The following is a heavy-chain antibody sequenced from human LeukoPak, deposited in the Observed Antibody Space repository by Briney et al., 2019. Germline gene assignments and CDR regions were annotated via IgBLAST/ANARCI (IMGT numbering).Heavy chain of an antibody. J-gene: IGHJ6*03. V-gene: IGHV1-2*02. CDR2: INPNSGGT. CDR3: ARGGLNYYGSGSYTSMDV. CDR1: GYTFTGYY. D-gene: IGHD3-10*01. Sequence: APVKVSCKASGYTFTGYYMHWVRQGPGQGLEWMGWINPNSGGTNYAQKFQGRVTMTRDTSISTAYMELSRLRSDDTAVYYCARGGLNYYGSGSYTSMDVWGKGTTVTISS.